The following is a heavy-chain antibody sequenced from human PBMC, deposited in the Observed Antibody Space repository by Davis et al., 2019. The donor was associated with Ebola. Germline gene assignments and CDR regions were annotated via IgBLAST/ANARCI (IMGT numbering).Heavy chain of an antibody. CDR2: IKQDGSEK. J-gene: IGHJ6*02. D-gene: IGHD3-22*01. V-gene: IGHV3-7*03. Sequence: GESLKISCAASGFTFSSYWMSWVRQAPGKGLEWVANIKQDGSEKYYVDSVKGRFTISRDNAKNSLYLQMNSLRAKDTAVYYCARGPSMIVVVITPGYGMDVWGQRTTVTVSS. CDR3: ARGPSMIVVVITPGYGMDV. CDR1: GFTFSSYW.